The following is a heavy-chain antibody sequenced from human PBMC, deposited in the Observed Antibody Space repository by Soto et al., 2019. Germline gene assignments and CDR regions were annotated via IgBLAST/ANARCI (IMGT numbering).Heavy chain of an antibody. CDR1: GGSIGSYY. V-gene: IGHV4-4*07. D-gene: IGHD2-2*01. Sequence: SETLSLTCTVSGGSIGSYYWSWIRQPAGKGLEWIGRIYTSGSTNYNPSLKSRVTMSVDTPKNQFSLKLSSVTAADTAVYYCARAGIYCSSTSCYFFDYWGQGTLVTVSS. CDR3: ARAGIYCSSTSCYFFDY. CDR2: IYTSGST. J-gene: IGHJ4*02.